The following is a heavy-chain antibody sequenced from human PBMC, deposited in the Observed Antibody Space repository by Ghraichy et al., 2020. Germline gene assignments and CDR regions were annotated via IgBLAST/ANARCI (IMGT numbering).Heavy chain of an antibody. J-gene: IGHJ4*02. D-gene: IGHD3-22*01. V-gene: IGHV2-5*01. CDR2: IYWNDDK. CDR1: GFSLSTSGVG. CDR3: AHSQYYYGSSGYIVGQFDY. Sequence: SGPTLVKPTQTLTLTCTFSGFSLSTSGVGVGWIRQPPGKALEWLALIYWNDDKRYSPSLKSRLTITKDTSKNQVVLTMTNMDPVDTATYYCAHSQYYYGSSGYIVGQFDYWGQGTLVTVSS.